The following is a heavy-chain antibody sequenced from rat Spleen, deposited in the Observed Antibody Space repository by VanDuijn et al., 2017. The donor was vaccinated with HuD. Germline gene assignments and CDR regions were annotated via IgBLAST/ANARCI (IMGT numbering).Heavy chain of an antibody. CDR2: INCEGNT. J-gene: IGHJ3*01. CDR1: GYSITSGYG. Sequence: EVQLQESGPGLVKPSQSLSLTCSVTGYSITSGYGWNWIRKFPGNKLEWMGYINCEGNTNYNPPLKSRISITRDTSKNQFFLQVNSVTTQDTATYYCARWNNYVAYWGQGTLVTVSS. V-gene: IGHV3-3*01. CDR3: ARWNNYVAY. D-gene: IGHD1-10*01.